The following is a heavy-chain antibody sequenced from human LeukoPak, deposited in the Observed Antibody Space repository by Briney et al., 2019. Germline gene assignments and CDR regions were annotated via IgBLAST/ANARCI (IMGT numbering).Heavy chain of an antibody. J-gene: IGHJ4*02. V-gene: IGHV3-23*01. CDR2: VSGGGGTT. D-gene: IGHD2-2*01. CDR3: AKDMGYCSSATCYGLDY. Sequence: GGSLRLSCAASGFIFDSYSMSWVRQAPGKGLEWVSTVSGGGGTTYYADSVKGRFTISRDNSKNTLFLQMNSLRAEDTAIYYCAKDMGYCSSATCYGLDYWGQGTLVTVSS. CDR1: GFIFDSYS.